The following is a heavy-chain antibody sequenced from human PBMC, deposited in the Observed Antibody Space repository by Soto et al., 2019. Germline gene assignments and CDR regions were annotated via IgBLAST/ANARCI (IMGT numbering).Heavy chain of an antibody. CDR2: IYYNGST. J-gene: IGHJ4*02. D-gene: IGHD6-13*01. V-gene: IGHV4-59*01. Sequence: PSETLSLTCTVSGGSISSYYWSWIRQPPGKGLEWVGYIYYNGSTNYNPSLKSRVTISIDTSKNQFSLKLSSVTAADTAFYYCARDRQQLFDYWGQGTLVTVSS. CDR3: ARDRQQLFDY. CDR1: GGSISSYY.